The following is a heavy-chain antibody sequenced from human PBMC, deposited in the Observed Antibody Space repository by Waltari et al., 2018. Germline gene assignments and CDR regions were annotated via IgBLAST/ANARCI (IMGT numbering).Heavy chain of an antibody. V-gene: IGHV3-15*01. Sequence: EVQLVESAGGLVKPVGSLRLSCVGPGFTFPTAGMHWVLQAPGKGGEWVGRIKAKPHGGITVYAAPVKGRFTISRDDSKNTVYLQMNSLKTEDTAIYYCGDFTAFDYWGQGSLGTVSS. CDR3: GDFTAFDY. CDR1: GFTFPTAG. D-gene: IGHD2-8*02. CDR2: IKAKPHGGIT. J-gene: IGHJ4*02.